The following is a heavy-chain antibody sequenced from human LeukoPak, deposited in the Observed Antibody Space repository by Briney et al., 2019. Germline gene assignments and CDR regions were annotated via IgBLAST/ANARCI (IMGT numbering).Heavy chain of an antibody. J-gene: IGHJ5*02. Sequence: SETLSLTCTVSGGSISSSSYYWGWLRQPPGTGLEWIGSIYYSGSTYYNPSLKSRVTISVDTSKNQFSLKLSSVTAADTAVHYCARHMTRVNWFDPWGQGTLVTVSS. CDR3: ARHMTRVNWFDP. CDR1: GGSISSSSYY. V-gene: IGHV4-39*01. D-gene: IGHD3-16*01. CDR2: IYYSGST.